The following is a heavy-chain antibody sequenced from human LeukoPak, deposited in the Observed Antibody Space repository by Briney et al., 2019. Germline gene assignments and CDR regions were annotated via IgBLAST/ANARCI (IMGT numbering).Heavy chain of an antibody. J-gene: IGHJ4*02. D-gene: IGHD1-7*01. V-gene: IGHV4-4*02. CDR2: IYHTGGT. Sequence: PSGTLSLTCAVSGGSISSSTNWWSWVRQSPGKGLEWIGEIYHTGGTNYNPSLKSRITISVDKSKNQFSLKLSSVTAADTAVYYCARRYNWNYGGIDYWGQGTLVTVSS. CDR3: ARRYNWNYGGIDY. CDR1: GGSISSSTNW.